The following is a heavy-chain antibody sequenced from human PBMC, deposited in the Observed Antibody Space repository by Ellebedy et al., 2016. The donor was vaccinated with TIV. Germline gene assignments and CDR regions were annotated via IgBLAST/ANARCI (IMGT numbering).Heavy chain of an antibody. CDR1: GGSISSYY. D-gene: IGHD2-21*01. CDR3: ASRRRGDFLYYYYLDA. CDR2: IYYSGST. J-gene: IGHJ6*03. Sequence: SETLSLXXTVSGGSISSYYWSWIRQPPGKGLEWIGYIYYSGSTNYNPSLKSRVTISVDTSKNQFSLKLSSVTAADTAMYYCASRRRGDFLYYYYLDAWGKGTTVTVSS. V-gene: IGHV4-59*12.